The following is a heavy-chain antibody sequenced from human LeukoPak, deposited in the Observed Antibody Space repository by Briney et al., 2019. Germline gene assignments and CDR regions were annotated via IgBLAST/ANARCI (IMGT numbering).Heavy chain of an antibody. CDR1: GGTFSSYA. Sequence: SVKVSCKASGGTFSSYAISWVRQAPGQGLEWMGGIIPIFGTANYAQKFQGRVTITADESTSTAYTELSSLRSEDTAVYYCARVPRGGITMVRGVFNWFDPWGQGTLVTVPS. D-gene: IGHD3-10*01. J-gene: IGHJ5*02. CDR2: IIPIFGTA. V-gene: IGHV1-69*13. CDR3: ARVPRGGITMVRGVFNWFDP.